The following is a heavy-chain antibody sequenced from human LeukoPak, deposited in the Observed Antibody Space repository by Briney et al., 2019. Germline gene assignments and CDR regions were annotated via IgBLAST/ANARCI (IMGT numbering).Heavy chain of an antibody. Sequence: SGGSLRLSCAASGFTVSSNYMSWVRQAPGKGLEWVSVIYSGGSTYYADSVKGRFTISRDNSKNTLYLQMSSLGAEDTAVYYCAKAASGNWNDVSDYWGQGTLVTVSS. CDR3: AKAASGNWNDVSDY. V-gene: IGHV3-66*01. D-gene: IGHD1-20*01. CDR1: GFTVSSNY. CDR2: IYSGGST. J-gene: IGHJ4*02.